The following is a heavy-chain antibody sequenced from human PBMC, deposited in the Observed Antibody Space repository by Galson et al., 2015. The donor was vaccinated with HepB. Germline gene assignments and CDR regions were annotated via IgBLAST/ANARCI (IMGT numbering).Heavy chain of an antibody. D-gene: IGHD1-7*01. J-gene: IGHJ5*02. CDR3: ARQARYNWNLSPTNWFDP. V-gene: IGHV5-51*01. CDR2: IYPGDSDT. Sequence: QSGAEVKKPGESLKISCKGSGYSFTSYWIGWVRQMPGKGLEWMGIIYPGDSDTRYSPSFQGQVTISADKSTSTACLQWSSLKASDTAMYYCARQARYNWNLSPTNWFDPWGQGTLVTVSS. CDR1: GYSFTSYW.